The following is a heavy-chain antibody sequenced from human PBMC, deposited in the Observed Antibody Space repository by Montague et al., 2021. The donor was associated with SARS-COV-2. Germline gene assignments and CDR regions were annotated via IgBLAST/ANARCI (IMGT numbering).Heavy chain of an antibody. CDR2: IFYTGST. J-gene: IGHJ4*02. CDR1: GGSTSNYY. CDR3: ARAQNICFIANCVNYFDL. V-gene: IGHV4-59*01. Sequence: SETRSLTCSVSGGSTSNYYWTWIRQSPGKGLQWIGYIFYTGSTKFNPSLKSRVSMSLDTSKNHFSLRLSAVTAADTARYYCARAQNICFIANCVNYFDLWGLGALVTASS. D-gene: IGHD2-15*01.